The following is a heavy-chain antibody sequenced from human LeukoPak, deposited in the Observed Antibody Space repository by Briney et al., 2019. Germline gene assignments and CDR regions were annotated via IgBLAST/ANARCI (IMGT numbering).Heavy chain of an antibody. V-gene: IGHV4-59*01. CDR2: IYYSGST. D-gene: IGHD4-17*01. CDR1: GGSISSYY. Sequence: VKPSETLSLTCTVSGGSISSYYWSWIRQPPGKGLEWIGYIYYSGSTNYNPSLKSRVTISVDTSKNQFSLKLSSVTAADTAVYYCARGLGYGEYLVPFDIWGQGTLVTVSS. J-gene: IGHJ3*02. CDR3: ARGLGYGEYLVPFDI.